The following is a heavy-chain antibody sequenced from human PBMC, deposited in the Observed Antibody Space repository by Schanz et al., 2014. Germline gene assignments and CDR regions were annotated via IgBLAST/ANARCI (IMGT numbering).Heavy chain of an antibody. J-gene: IGHJ4*02. D-gene: IGHD6-19*01. CDR3: ARVHHYDPSGWGYFDC. CDR2: IYSGIGA. Sequence: EGQLAESGGGLVQPGGSLRLSCAVSGFTVSSNHMSWVRQAPGKGLEWVSVIYSGIGAYYADSVKDRFTVSRDNSKNTVYLQMNRRRAEDTAVYYCARVHHYDPSGWGYFDCWGQGALVTVSS. V-gene: IGHV3-66*01. CDR1: GFTVSSNH.